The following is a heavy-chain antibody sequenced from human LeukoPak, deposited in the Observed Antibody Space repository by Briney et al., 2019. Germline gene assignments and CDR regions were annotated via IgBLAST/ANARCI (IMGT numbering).Heavy chain of an antibody. CDR3: AKEGPMRETGNSCFDY. CDR2: ISYDGSNK. Sequence: PGGSLRLSCAASGFTFSSYGMHWVRQAPGKGLEWVAVISYDGSNKYYADSVKGRLTISRDNSKNTLYLQMNSLRAEDTAVYYCAKEGPMRETGNSCFDYWGQGTLVTVSS. CDR1: GFTFSSYG. D-gene: IGHD3-9*01. V-gene: IGHV3-30*18. J-gene: IGHJ4*02.